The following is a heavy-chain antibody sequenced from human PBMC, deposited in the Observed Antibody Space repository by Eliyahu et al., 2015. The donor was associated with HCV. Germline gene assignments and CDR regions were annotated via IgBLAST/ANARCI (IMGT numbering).Heavy chain of an antibody. CDR2: IKRNSDGGTT. D-gene: IGHD6-19*01. CDR1: GXTFSXXX. CDR3: TTGARGIAVTGIYHSRYGVDV. V-gene: IGHV3-15*01. J-gene: IGHJ6*02. Sequence: EVQLVESGGGLVKPGGSLRLXCAASGXTFSXXXMSWVRQVPGKGLEWVGRIKRNSDGGTTDYAAPVKGRFTISRDDSRNTLYLQMDSLKSEDTAVYFCTTGARGIAVTGIYHSRYGVDVWGQGTTVTVSS.